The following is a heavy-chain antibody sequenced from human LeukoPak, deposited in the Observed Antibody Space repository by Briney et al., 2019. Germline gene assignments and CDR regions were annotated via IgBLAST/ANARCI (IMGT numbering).Heavy chain of an antibody. CDR2: IYTSSTT. V-gene: IGHV4-4*07. D-gene: IGHD2-21*02. Sequence: SETLSLTCTVSGGSISSDYWTWIRQPAGKGLEWIGHIYTSSTTNYNPSLKSRVTMSVDTSKNRFSLKLTSVTAADTAVYYCARVILGYCGADCYGGSNWFDPWGQGTLVTVSS. CDR1: GGSISSDY. CDR3: ARVILGYCGADCYGGSNWFDP. J-gene: IGHJ5*02.